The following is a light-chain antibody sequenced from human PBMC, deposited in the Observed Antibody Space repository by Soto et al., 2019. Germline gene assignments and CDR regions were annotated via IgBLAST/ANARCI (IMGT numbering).Light chain of an antibody. CDR3: QQHSKSPPYP. CDR2: GAS. V-gene: IGKV3-20*01. CDR1: QSFSSTY. Sequence: EIVLTQSPGTLSLSPGERATLSCRASQSFSSTYLAWYQQKPGQAPTLLIYGASSQATGIPDRFSSSGSGTNFTLTISSLEPEDFALYYCQQHSKSPPYPFGQGTKLEIK. J-gene: IGKJ2*01.